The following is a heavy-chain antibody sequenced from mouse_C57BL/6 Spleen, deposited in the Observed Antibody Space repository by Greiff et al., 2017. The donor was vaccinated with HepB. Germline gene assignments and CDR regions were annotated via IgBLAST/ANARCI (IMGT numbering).Heavy chain of an antibody. Sequence: DVKLVESGGGLVQPGGSLKLSCAASGFTFSDYGMAWVRQAPRKGPEWVAFISSLAYSIYYADTVTGRFTISRENAKNTLYLEMSSLRSEDTAMYYCARGGGEAYWYFDVWGTGTTVTVSS. CDR3: ARGGGEAYWYFDV. J-gene: IGHJ1*03. CDR1: GFTFSDYG. CDR2: ISSLAYSI. V-gene: IGHV5-15*01. D-gene: IGHD2-13*01.